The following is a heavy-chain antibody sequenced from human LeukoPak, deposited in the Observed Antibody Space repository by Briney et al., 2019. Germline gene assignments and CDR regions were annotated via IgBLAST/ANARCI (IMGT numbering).Heavy chain of an antibody. CDR1: GFTVSTYY. CDR3: ARGLGYCTSTTCLLPFDY. V-gene: IGHV3-53*01. D-gene: IGHD2-2*01. J-gene: IGHJ4*02. Sequence: SGGSLRLSCAASGFTVSTYYMTWVRQAPGKGLECVSVIYSNGRTYYADSVKGRFTISRDNSKNTRYLQMNSLRAEDTAMYYCARGLGYCTSTTCLLPFDYWGQGTLVIVSA. CDR2: IYSNGRT.